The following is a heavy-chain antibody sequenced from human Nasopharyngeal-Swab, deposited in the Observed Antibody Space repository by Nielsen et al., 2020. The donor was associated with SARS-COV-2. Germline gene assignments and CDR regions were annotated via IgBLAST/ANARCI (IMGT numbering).Heavy chain of an antibody. D-gene: IGHD1-1*01. CDR1: GFTFSSYD. CDR3: AKGGGTTGTVGLDI. Sequence: GESLKISCAASGFTFSSYDMHWVRQAPGKGLEWAAVISYDGSNKYYADSVKGRFTISRDNSKNTLYLQMNSLRAEDTAVYYCAKGGGTTGTVGLDIWGQGTMVTVSS. V-gene: IGHV3-30*18. CDR2: ISYDGSNK. J-gene: IGHJ3*02.